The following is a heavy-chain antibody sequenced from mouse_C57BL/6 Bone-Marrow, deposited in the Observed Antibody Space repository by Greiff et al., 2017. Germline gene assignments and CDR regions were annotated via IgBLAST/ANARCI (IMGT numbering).Heavy chain of an antibody. CDR1: GFNIKDDY. Sequence: VQLQQSGAELVRPGASVKLSCTASGFNIKDDYMHWVKQRPEQGLEWIGWIDPENGDTEYASKFQGKATITADTSSNTAYLQLSSLTSEDTAVYYCTTVYYDGSSSYWYFDVWGTGTTVTVSS. J-gene: IGHJ1*03. D-gene: IGHD1-1*01. CDR3: TTVYYDGSSSYWYFDV. V-gene: IGHV14-4*01. CDR2: IDPENGDT.